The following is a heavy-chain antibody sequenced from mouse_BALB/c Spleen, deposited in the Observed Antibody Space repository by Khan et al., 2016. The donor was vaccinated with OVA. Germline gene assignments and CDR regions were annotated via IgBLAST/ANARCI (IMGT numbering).Heavy chain of an antibody. CDR3: TRDGDYAMDY. D-gene: IGHD1-1*02. V-gene: IGHV3-2*02. CDR1: GYSITSDYA. CDR2: ISYSGST. J-gene: IGHJ4*01. Sequence: EVQLQESGPGLVKPSQSLSLTCTVTGYSITSDYAWNWIRQFPGNKLEWMGYISYSGSTSYNPSLKSRISITRDTSKNQFFLQLNSVTTEDTATXYVTRDGDYAMDYWGQGTSVTVSS.